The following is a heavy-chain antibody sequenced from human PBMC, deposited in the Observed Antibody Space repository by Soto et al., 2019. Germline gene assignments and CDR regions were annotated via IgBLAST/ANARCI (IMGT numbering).Heavy chain of an antibody. CDR1: GVTFSSYG. J-gene: IGHJ4*02. CDR2: ISYDGTNK. D-gene: IGHD5-18*01. Sequence: QVQLVESGGGVVQPGRSLRLSCAASGVTFSSYGMHWVRQAPGKGLEWVAVISYDGTNKYYADSVKGRFTISRDDSKNTLYLQMNSLRPEDTVVYYCAKEKATRGYSFLVDYWGQGTLVTVSS. V-gene: IGHV3-30*18. CDR3: AKEKATRGYSFLVDY.